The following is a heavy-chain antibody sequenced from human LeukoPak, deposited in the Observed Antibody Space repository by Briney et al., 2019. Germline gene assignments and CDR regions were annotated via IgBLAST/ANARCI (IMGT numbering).Heavy chain of an antibody. V-gene: IGHV3-23*01. J-gene: IGHJ4*02. CDR2: VIGNNAKT. Sequence: PGGSLRLSCAASGFSFSTYAMNWVRQAPGQGLEWVSVVIGNNAKTDYADSVKGRFTISKDNSKNTLYLQMNSLRAEDTAVYYCAKDREPDGYYNFDYWGQGTLVIVSS. CDR3: AKDREPDGYYNFDY. CDR1: GFSFSTYA. D-gene: IGHD5-18*01.